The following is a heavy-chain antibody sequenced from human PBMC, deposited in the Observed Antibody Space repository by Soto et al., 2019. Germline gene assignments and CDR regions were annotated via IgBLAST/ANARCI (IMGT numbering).Heavy chain of an antibody. CDR3: ARLQQQDIAAAESGSSAEFFDY. Sequence: PGESLKISCKGSGYSFTSYWIGWVRQMPGKGLEWMGIIYPGDSDTRYSPSFQGQVTISADKSISTAYLQWSSLKASDTAMYYCARLQQQDIAAAESGSSAEFFDYWGQGTLVTVSS. V-gene: IGHV5-51*01. J-gene: IGHJ4*02. CDR2: IYPGDSDT. CDR1: GYSFTSYW. D-gene: IGHD6-13*01.